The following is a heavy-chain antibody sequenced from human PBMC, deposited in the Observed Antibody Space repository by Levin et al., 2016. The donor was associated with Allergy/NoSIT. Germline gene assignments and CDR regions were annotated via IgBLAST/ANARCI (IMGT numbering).Heavy chain of an antibody. J-gene: IGHJ6*02. CDR1: GFTFGSYD. Sequence: GGSLRLSCAVTGFTFGSYDLYWVRQAPGQGLEWVAVASIYGREVFYADSVKGRFVISRDDSRKTVSLQMNSLRTDDTGIYFCVKDQLGQFGNRGLDVWGQGTTVTVSS. D-gene: IGHD1-14*01. CDR3: VKDQLGQFGNRGLDV. CDR2: ASIYGREV. V-gene: IGHV3-30*18.